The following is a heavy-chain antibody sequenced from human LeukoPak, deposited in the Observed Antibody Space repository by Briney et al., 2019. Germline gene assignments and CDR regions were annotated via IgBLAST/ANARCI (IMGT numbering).Heavy chain of an antibody. J-gene: IGHJ4*02. CDR1: GYSFSDYW. CDR3: AKYYYDRSAGPFDY. CDR2: IYPGDSDI. V-gene: IGHV5-51*01. Sequence: GESLKISCKGSGYSFSDYWIGWGRQMPGKGLEWMGIIYPGDSDIRYSPSFQGQVTISADKSITTAYLQWSSLKASDTAMYYCAKYYYDRSAGPFDYWGQGTLVTVSS. D-gene: IGHD3-22*01.